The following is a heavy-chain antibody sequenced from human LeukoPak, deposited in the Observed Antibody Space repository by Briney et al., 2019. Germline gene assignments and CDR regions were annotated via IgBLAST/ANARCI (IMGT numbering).Heavy chain of an antibody. J-gene: IGHJ3*02. CDR2: IHSSSGSI. Sequence: PGGTLRLSCAASGFTSTNYNMNWVRQAPGQGLEWVSSIHSSSGSIYYANSLKGRFTITRDHAKNSLYLQMNSLRAEDTAVYYCARDLAWDAFDIWGQGTMVTVS. CDR3: ARDLAWDAFDI. CDR1: GFTSTNYN. V-gene: IGHV3-21*01.